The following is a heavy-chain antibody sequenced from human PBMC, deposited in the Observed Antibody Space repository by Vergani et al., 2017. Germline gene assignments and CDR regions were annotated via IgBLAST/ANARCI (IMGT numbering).Heavy chain of an antibody. J-gene: IGHJ4*02. CDR3: AREGDCTNGVCFTLFDV. Sequence: QAQLQQWGAGLLKPSETLSLTCAIYGGSFNDYWWTWIRQPPGKGLEWIGEIRHDGITHYSPSLKSRVTISIDTATHQFSLNLRSVTAADTAVYYCAREGDCTNGVCFTLFDVWGQGALVTVSS. CDR2: IRHDGIT. CDR1: GGSFNDYW. V-gene: IGHV4-34*01. D-gene: IGHD2-8*01.